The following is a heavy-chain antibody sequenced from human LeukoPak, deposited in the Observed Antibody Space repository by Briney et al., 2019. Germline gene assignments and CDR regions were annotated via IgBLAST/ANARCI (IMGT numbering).Heavy chain of an antibody. CDR1: GFTLSSYA. Sequence: GGSLRLSCAASGFTLSSYAMSWVRQAPGKGLEWVSAISGSGGSTYYADSVKGRFTISRDNSKNTLYLQMNSLRAEDTAVYYCAKSSSRYYYDSSGYLDYWGQGTLVTVSS. CDR2: ISGSGGST. D-gene: IGHD3-22*01. V-gene: IGHV3-23*01. CDR3: AKSSSRYYYDSSGYLDY. J-gene: IGHJ4*02.